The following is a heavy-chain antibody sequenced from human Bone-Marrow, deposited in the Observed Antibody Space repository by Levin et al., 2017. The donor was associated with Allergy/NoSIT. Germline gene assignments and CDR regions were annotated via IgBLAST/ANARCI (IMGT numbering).Heavy chain of an antibody. CDR3: ARSFSSSWYLDY. Sequence: SETLSLTCAVSDGAISISYWWTWVRQSPGKGLEWIGEIYHRGGTNYSPSLKSRVTISVDKSKNQFSLKLDSVTAADTAVYYCARSFSSSWYLDYWGQGVLVTVSS. CDR2: IYHRGGT. J-gene: IGHJ4*02. D-gene: IGHD6-19*01. CDR1: DGAISISYW. V-gene: IGHV4-4*02.